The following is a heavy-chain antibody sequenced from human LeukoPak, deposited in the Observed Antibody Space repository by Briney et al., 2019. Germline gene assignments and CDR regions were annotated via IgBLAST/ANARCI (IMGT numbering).Heavy chain of an antibody. CDR3: ARDPLGEFDP. V-gene: IGHV3-21*01. J-gene: IGHJ5*02. CDR1: GFTFSSYS. D-gene: IGHD3-10*01. Sequence: GGSLRLSCAASGFTFSSYSMNWVRQAPGKGLEWVSSISSSSSYVYYADSVKGRFTISRDNAKNSLYLQMNSLRAEDTAVYYCARDPLGEFDPWGQGTLVTVSS. CDR2: ISSSSSYV.